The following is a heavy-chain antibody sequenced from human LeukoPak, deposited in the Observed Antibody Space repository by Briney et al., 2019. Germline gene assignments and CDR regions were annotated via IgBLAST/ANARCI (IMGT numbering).Heavy chain of an antibody. D-gene: IGHD3-10*01. CDR2: MYSSGST. Sequence: PSETLSLTCTVSGGSISSGNYYWSWIRQPPGKGLEWIGRMYSSGSTNYNPSLKSRVTISVDTSKNQFSLKLSSVTAADTAVYYCARRRITMVRGVTNIYFLRAPFDYWGQGTLVTVSS. J-gene: IGHJ4*02. V-gene: IGHV4-61*02. CDR1: GGSISSGNYY. CDR3: ARRRITMVRGVTNIYFLRAPFDY.